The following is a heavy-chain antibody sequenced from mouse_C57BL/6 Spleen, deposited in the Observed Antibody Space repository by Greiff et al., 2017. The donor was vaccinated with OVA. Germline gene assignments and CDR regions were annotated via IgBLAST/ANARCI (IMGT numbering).Heavy chain of an antibody. CDR2: IHPNSGST. J-gene: IGHJ2*01. CDR1: GYTFTSYW. Sequence: VQLQQPGAELVKPGASVKLSCKASGYTFTSYWMHWVKQRPGQGLEWIGMIHPNSGSTNYNEKFKSKATLTVDKSSSTAYMQLSSLTSEDSAVYYCAREYYGSSLFDYWGQGTTLTVSS. D-gene: IGHD1-1*01. V-gene: IGHV1-64*01. CDR3: AREYYGSSLFDY.